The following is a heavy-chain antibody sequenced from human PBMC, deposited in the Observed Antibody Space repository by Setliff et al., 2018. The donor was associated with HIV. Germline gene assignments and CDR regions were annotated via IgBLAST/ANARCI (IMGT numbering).Heavy chain of an antibody. CDR1: GYTFTNYY. Sequence: ASVKVSCKASGYTFTNYYLHWVRQAPGQGLEWMGVINTSGGSAGYAEKFRGRVTMTRDTYTSTVYMDLRNLRSEDTAIYYCAREGQVVVTAKGFDYWGLGTLVTVSP. CDR3: AREGQVVVTAKGFDY. J-gene: IGHJ4*02. CDR2: INTSGGSA. D-gene: IGHD2-15*01. V-gene: IGHV1-46*01.